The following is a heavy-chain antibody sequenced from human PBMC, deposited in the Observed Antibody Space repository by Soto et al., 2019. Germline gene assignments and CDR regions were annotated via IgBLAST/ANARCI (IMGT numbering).Heavy chain of an antibody. V-gene: IGHV3-15*01. CDR3: TTGSCSGGSCPSESYYYYYMDV. J-gene: IGHJ6*03. CDR2: IKSKTDGGTT. CDR1: GFTFSNAC. Sequence: EVQLVESGGGLVKPGGSLRLSCAASGFTFSNACMSWVRQAPGKGLEWVGRIKSKTDGGTTDYAAPVKGRFTISRDDSKNTLYLQMNSLKTEDTAVYYCTTGSCSGGSCPSESYYYYYMDVWGKGTTVTVSS. D-gene: IGHD2-15*01.